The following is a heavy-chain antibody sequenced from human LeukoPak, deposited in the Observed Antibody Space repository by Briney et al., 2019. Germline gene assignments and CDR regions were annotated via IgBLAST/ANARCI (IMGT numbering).Heavy chain of an antibody. D-gene: IGHD3-10*01. CDR2: IYYSGST. J-gene: IGHJ3*02. V-gene: IGHV4-59*08. CDR3: ARPSYGSASDAFDI. Sequence: PSETLSLTCTVSGGSISSYYWSWIRQPPGKGLEWIGYIYYSGSTNYNPSLKSRVTISVDTSKNQFSLKLSSVTAADTAVYYCARPSYGSASDAFDIWGQGTMVTVSS. CDR1: GGSISSYY.